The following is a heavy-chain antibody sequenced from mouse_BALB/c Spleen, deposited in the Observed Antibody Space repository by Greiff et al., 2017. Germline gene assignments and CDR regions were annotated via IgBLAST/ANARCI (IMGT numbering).Heavy chain of an antibody. CDR2: ILPGSGST. J-gene: IGHJ2*01. CDR1: GYTFSSYW. CDR3: ARGQITTVVGY. Sequence: VQRVESGAELMKPGASVKISCKATGYTFSSYWIEWVKQRPGHGLEWIGEILPGSGSTNYNEKFKGKATFTADTSSNTAYLQLSSLTSEDSAVYYCARGQITTVVGYWGQGTTLTVSS. V-gene: IGHV1-9*01. D-gene: IGHD1-1*01.